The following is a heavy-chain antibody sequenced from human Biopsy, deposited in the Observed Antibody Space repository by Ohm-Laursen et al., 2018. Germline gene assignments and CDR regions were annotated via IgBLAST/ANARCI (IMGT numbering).Heavy chain of an antibody. CDR2: INPMFGTA. D-gene: IGHD3-3*01. J-gene: IGHJ5*02. V-gene: IGHV1-69*06. Sequence: SVNASRKASGATFSNYAINWLRQAPGQGLEWMGVINPMFGTAKYAQRFQGRVTITADKSTSTADMELSCLRSDDTAVYYCARSFGVVINFEHNWFDPWGQGTLVTVSS. CDR3: ARSFGVVINFEHNWFDP. CDR1: GATFSNYA.